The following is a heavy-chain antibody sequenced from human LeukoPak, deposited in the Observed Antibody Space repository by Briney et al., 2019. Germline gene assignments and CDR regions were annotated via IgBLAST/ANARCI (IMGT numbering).Heavy chain of an antibody. D-gene: IGHD3-3*01. CDR3: ATLEYYDFWSGYG. J-gene: IGHJ4*02. V-gene: IGHV1-2*02. CDR2: INPNSGGT. CDR1: GYTFTGYY. Sequence: ASVKVSCKASGYTFTGYYMHWVRQAPGQGLEWMGWINPNSGGTNDAQKFQGRVTMTRDTSISTAYMELSRLRSDDTAVYYCATLEYYDFWSGYGWGQGTLVTVSS.